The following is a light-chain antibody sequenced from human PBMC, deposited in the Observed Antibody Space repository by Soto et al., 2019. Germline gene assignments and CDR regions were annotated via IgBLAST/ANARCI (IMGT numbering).Light chain of an antibody. CDR3: SSYRSSGSLV. CDR1: SSDVGGYNY. J-gene: IGLJ1*01. CDR2: EVS. V-gene: IGLV2-14*01. Sequence: QSVLTQPASVSGSPGQSITISCTGTSSDVGGYNYVSWYQQHPGKAPKVIIYEVSNRPSGVSNRFSGSKSGNTASLTISGLQAEDEADYHCSSYRSSGSLVFGTGTKLTVL.